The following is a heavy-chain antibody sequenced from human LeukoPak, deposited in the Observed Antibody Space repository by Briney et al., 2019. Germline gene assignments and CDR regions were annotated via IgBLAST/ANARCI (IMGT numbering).Heavy chain of an antibody. CDR2: IYHGGGI. Sequence: SETLSLTCTISGGSISSNNWWSWVRQPPGKGLEWIGEIYHGGGINYKPSLRSRVTMSLDESKNHFSLKLGSVTAADTAVYFCARVDLFYDSGGYYASSPIFDYWGQGILSPSPQ. CDR1: GGSISSNNW. CDR3: ARVDLFYDSGGYYASSPIFDY. V-gene: IGHV4-4*02. J-gene: IGHJ4*02. D-gene: IGHD3-22*01.